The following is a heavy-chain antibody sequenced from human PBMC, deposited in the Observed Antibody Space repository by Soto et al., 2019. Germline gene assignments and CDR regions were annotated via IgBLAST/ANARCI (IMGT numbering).Heavy chain of an antibody. CDR2: IYYSGST. V-gene: IGHV4-30-4*01. D-gene: IGHD5-18*01. Sequence: PSETLSLTCTVSGGSISSGDYYWSWIRQPPGKGLEWIGYIYYSGSTYYNPSLKSRVTISVDTSKNQFSLKLSSVTAADTAVYYCARVDRAMGTGFDYCGQGTLVTVSS. CDR1: GGSISSGDYY. CDR3: ARVDRAMGTGFDY. J-gene: IGHJ4*02.